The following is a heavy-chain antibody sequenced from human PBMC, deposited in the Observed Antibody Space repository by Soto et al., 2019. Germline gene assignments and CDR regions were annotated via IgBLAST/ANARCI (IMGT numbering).Heavy chain of an antibody. V-gene: IGHV3-9*01. CDR2: ISWNSGSI. D-gene: IGHD3-16*02. J-gene: IGHJ4*02. CDR3: AKEDDVRRHDYILGRYRYTPPTFDY. CDR1: GFTFDDYA. Sequence: EVQLVESGGGLVQPGRSLRLSCAASGFTFDDYAMHWVRQAPGKGLEWVSGISWNSGSIGYADSVKGRFTISRDNAKNSLYLQMNSLRAEDTALYYCAKEDDVRRHDYILGRYRYTPPTFDYWGQGTLVTVSS.